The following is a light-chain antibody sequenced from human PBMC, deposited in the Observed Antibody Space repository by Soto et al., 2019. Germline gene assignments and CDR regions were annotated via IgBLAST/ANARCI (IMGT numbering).Light chain of an antibody. J-gene: IGLJ3*02. CDR2: EGS. CDR3: CSYAGSSTLWV. V-gene: IGLV2-23*01. CDR1: SSDVGSYNL. Sequence: QSALTQPASVSGSPGQSITISCTGTSSDVGSYNLVSWFQQHPGKAPKLMIYEGSKRPSGVSNRFPGSKSGNTASLTISGLQAEDEADYYCCSYAGSSTLWVFGGGTKLTVL.